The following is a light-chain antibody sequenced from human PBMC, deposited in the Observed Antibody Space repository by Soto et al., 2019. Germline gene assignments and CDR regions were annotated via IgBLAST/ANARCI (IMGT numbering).Light chain of an antibody. V-gene: IGKV3-20*01. J-gene: IGKJ3*01. CDR2: GAS. CDR3: QQYGSSAFT. Sequence: EIVLTQSPGTLSLSPGERATLSCRASQSVSSNNLAWYQQRPGQAPRVVIYGASTRATGIPERFSGSGSGTDFTLTISRLDPEDFAVYYCQQYGSSAFTFGPGTKVDIK. CDR1: QSVSSNN.